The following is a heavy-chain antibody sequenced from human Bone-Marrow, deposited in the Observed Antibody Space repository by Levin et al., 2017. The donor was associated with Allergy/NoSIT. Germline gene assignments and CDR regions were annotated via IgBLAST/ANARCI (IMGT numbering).Heavy chain of an antibody. Sequence: GASVKVSCKASGFDFATTAMQWVRQARGQRLEWMGWIVVGSGDTSYAEIFQERVTITREMSTTTAYMELSSLRSEDTGIYYCTATSTGRAYDYWGQGTQVTVSS. CDR3: TATSTGRAYDY. J-gene: IGHJ4*02. V-gene: IGHV1-58*02. D-gene: IGHD1-1*01. CDR2: IVVGSGDT. CDR1: GFDFATTA.